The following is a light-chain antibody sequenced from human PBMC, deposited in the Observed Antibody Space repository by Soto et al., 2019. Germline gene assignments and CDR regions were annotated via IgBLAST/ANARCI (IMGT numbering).Light chain of an antibody. V-gene: IGKV3-11*01. Sequence: EIVLTQSPATLSLSPGERATLSCRASQSVSSYLAWYQQKPGQAPRLLIYDASNRATGIPARFSGSGSGTDFTLTISSLEPEDVAVYYCQQRSNWPSATFGPGTKVDIK. CDR2: DAS. CDR3: QQRSNWPSAT. J-gene: IGKJ3*01. CDR1: QSVSSY.